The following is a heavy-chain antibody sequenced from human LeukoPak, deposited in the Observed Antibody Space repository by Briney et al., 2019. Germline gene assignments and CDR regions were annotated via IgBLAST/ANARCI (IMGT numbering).Heavy chain of an antibody. CDR2: IDGSDDVS. CDR1: GFRFSSYV. J-gene: IGHJ4*02. Sequence: GGSLRLSCAASGFRFSSYVMSWVRQAPGKGLEYVSSIDGSDDVSYYADSVKGRFTISRDNSKNTLFLQMNSLRVEDTAVYYCARVDSGNYDYWGQGTLLTVSS. CDR3: ARVDSGNYDY. D-gene: IGHD1-26*01. V-gene: IGHV3-23*01.